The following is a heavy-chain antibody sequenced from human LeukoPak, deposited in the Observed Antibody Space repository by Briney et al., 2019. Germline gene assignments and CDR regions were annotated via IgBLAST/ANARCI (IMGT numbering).Heavy chain of an antibody. Sequence: SETLSLTCTVSGGSISSYYWSWIRQPAGKGLEWIGRIYISGSTNYNPSLKSRVTMSVDTSKNQFSLKLSSVTAADTAVYYCARATAAPSSYYFDHWGQGTLVTVSS. D-gene: IGHD6-25*01. V-gene: IGHV4-4*07. CDR3: ARATAAPSSYYFDH. CDR1: GGSISSYY. CDR2: IYISGST. J-gene: IGHJ4*02.